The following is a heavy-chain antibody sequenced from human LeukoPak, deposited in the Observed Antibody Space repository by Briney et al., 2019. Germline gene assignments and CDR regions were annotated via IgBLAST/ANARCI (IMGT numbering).Heavy chain of an antibody. CDR2: IYTSGST. Sequence: SETLSLTCTVSGGSISSGGYYWSWIRQPAGKGLEWIGRIYTSGSTNYNPSLKSRVTMSVDTSKNQFSLKLSSVTAADTAVYYCAREGIAAPEGPFDIWGQGTMVTVSS. CDR3: AREGIAAPEGPFDI. J-gene: IGHJ3*02. D-gene: IGHD6-13*01. CDR1: GGSISSGGYY. V-gene: IGHV4-61*02.